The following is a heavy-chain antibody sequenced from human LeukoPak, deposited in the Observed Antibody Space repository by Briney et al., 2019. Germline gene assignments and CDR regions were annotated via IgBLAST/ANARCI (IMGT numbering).Heavy chain of an antibody. CDR1: GFTFSSYG. J-gene: IGHJ4*02. CDR3: AKVGKLYSSSWPLGYFDY. Sequence: GGTLRLSCAASGFTFSSYGMSWVRQAPGKGLEWVSAISGSGGSTYYADSVKGRFTISRDNSKNTLYLQMNSLRAEDTAVYYCAKVGKLYSSSWPLGYFDYWGQGTLVTVSS. D-gene: IGHD6-13*01. V-gene: IGHV3-23*01. CDR2: ISGSGGST.